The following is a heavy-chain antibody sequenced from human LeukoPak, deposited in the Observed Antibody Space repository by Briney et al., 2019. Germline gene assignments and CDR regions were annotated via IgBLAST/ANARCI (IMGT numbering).Heavy chain of an antibody. CDR2: INHSGST. D-gene: IGHD6-19*01. CDR3: ARHLSVAGTMSDY. J-gene: IGHJ4*02. Sequence: PSETLSLTCAVYGGSFSGYYWSWIRQPPGKGLEWIGEINHSGSTNYNPSLKSRVTISVGTSKNQFSLKLSSVTAADTAVYYCARHLSVAGTMSDYWGQGTLVTVSS. V-gene: IGHV4-34*01. CDR1: GGSFSGYY.